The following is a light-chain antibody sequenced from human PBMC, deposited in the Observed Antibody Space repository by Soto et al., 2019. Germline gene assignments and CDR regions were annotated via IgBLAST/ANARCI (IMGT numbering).Light chain of an antibody. Sequence: EIVLTQSPGTLSLSPGERATLSCRASQSVSSIYLAWYQQKPGQAPRLLIYGASSRATGIPDRFSGSGSGTDFTLTISRREPEDFSVYYCQQYASSPWTFGQGTKVEIK. CDR1: QSVSSIY. CDR3: QQYASSPWT. CDR2: GAS. V-gene: IGKV3-20*01. J-gene: IGKJ1*01.